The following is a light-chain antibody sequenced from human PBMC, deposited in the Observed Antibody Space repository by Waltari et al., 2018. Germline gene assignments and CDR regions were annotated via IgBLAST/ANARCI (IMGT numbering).Light chain of an antibody. CDR2: QDN. J-gene: IGLJ2*01. CDR1: QLAGRD. CDR3: AAWDNSTFVL. V-gene: IGLV3-1*01. Sequence: SFELTQTPSESVSPGQPASITCSGDQLAGRDVSWYQHKPGQSPVLLIYQDNMRPSGIPERFSGSNSGNTATLTISGTQAMDEADYYCAAWDNSTFVLFGGGTKVTVL.